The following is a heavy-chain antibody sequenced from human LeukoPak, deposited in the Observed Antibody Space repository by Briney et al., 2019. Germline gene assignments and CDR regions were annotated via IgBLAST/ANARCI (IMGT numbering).Heavy chain of an antibody. CDR3: ATDAPQYSSSWYSPYYYYYGMDV. J-gene: IGHJ6*02. CDR2: FDPEDGET. Sequence: GASVKVSCKVSGYTLTELSMHWARQAPGKGLEWMGGFDPEDGETIYAQKFQGRVTMTEDTSTDTAYMELSSLRSEDTAVYYCATDAPQYSSSWYSPYYYYYGMDVWGQGTTVTVSS. V-gene: IGHV1-24*01. D-gene: IGHD6-13*01. CDR1: GYTLTELS.